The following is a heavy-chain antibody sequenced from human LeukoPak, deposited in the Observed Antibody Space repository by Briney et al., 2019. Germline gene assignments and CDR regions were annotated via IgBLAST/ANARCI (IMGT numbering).Heavy chain of an antibody. V-gene: IGHV1-46*01. CDR2: INPSGGST. D-gene: IGHD2-15*01. Sequence: ASVKVSCKASGYTFTSYYMHWVRQAPGQGLEWMGIINPSGGSTSYAQKFQGRVTMTRDTSTSTVYMELSSLRSEDTAVYYCARDSNRYCSGGSCASYFDYWGQGTLVTVSS. J-gene: IGHJ4*02. CDR3: ARDSNRYCSGGSCASYFDY. CDR1: GYTFTSYY.